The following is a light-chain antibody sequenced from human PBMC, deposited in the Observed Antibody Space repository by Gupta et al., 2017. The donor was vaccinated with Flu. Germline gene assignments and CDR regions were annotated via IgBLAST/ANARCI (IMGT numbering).Light chain of an antibody. V-gene: IGKV2-28*01. CDR1: QILLHSNGNYY. Sequence: VMTTPPPFLSVTPGGSASISYSSSQILLHSNGNYYLDWYLQKPGQYPQLLIYLGANRASGGPERCSGSGSGTDVTLEISRVEAEDAGVYYCMQPLQTTRTFGGGTKVEIK. CDR2: LGA. J-gene: IGKJ4*02. CDR3: MQPLQTTRT.